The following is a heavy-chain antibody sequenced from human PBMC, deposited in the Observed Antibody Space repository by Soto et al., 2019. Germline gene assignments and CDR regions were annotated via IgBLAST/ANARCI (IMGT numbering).Heavy chain of an antibody. J-gene: IGHJ1*01. CDR3: ARDNGQGLVSD. V-gene: IGHV1-18*01. D-gene: IGHD6-19*01. Sequence: QVQLVQSGAEVKKPGASVKVSCKASGYIFTSHGISWVRKAPGQGLEWMGRISTYNGNTKYAQKLQGRVTMTTDTSASIAYMELSSLRSEDTAVYSCARDNGQGLVSDWGQGTLVTVSS. CDR2: ISTYNGNT. CDR1: GYIFTSHG.